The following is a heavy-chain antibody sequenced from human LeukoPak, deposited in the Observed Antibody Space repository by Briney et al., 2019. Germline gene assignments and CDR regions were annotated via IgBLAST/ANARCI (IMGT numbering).Heavy chain of an antibody. D-gene: IGHD5-24*01. CDR2: IYYSGST. J-gene: IGHJ4*02. Sequence: SETLSLTCTVSGGSISSSSYYWGWIRQPPGKGLEWIGSIYYSGSTYYNPSLKSRVTISVDTSKNQFSLKLSSVTAADTAVYYCARREEEMASPGFDYWGQGTLVTVSS. CDR1: GGSISSSSYY. CDR3: ARREEEMASPGFDY. V-gene: IGHV4-39*01.